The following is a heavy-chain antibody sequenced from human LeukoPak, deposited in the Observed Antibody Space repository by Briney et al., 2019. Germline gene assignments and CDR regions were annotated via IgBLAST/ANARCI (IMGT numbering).Heavy chain of an antibody. CDR1: GFTFSSYG. CDR2: ISYNGSNK. Sequence: GRSLRLSCAASGFTFSSYGMHWVRQAPGKGLEWVAVISYNGSNKYYADSVKGRFTISRDNSKNTLYLQMNSLRAEDTAVYYCANSYYGMDVWGQGTTVTVSS. V-gene: IGHV3-30*18. J-gene: IGHJ6*02. CDR3: ANSYYGMDV.